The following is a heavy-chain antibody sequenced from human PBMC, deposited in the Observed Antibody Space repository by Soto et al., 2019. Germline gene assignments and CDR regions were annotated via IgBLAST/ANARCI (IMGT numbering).Heavy chain of an antibody. J-gene: IGHJ3*02. CDR1: GFTFSSYS. CDR2: ISSSSSYI. Sequence: GGSLRLSCAASGFTFSSYSMNWVRQAPGKGLEWVSSISSSSSYIYYADSVKGRFTISRDNAKNSLYLQMNSLRAEDTAVYYCARDLPDIVVVPAAMQAFDIWGQGTMVTVSS. CDR3: ARDLPDIVVVPAAMQAFDI. D-gene: IGHD2-2*01. V-gene: IGHV3-21*01.